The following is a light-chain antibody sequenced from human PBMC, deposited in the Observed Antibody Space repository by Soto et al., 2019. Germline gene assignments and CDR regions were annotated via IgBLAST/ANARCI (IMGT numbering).Light chain of an antibody. CDR2: GAS. CDR3: KQYGSSPQT. J-gene: IGKJ1*01. CDR1: QSVSSSY. Sequence: EIVLTQSPGTLSLSPGERAILSCRASQSVSSSYLAWYQQKPGQAPRLLIYGASSRATGIPDRFSGSGSGTDFTLTISRLEPEDFAVYYCKQYGSSPQTFGQGTKVDIK. V-gene: IGKV3-20*01.